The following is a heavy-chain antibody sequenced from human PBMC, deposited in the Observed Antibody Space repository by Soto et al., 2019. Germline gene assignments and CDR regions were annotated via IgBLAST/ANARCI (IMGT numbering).Heavy chain of an antibody. CDR3: ARVGWFGELLGWFDL. J-gene: IGHJ5*02. CDR1: GGSFSGYY. CDR2: INHSGST. D-gene: IGHD3-10*01. V-gene: IGHV4-34*01. Sequence: SETLSLTCAVYGGSFSGYYWSWIRQPPGKGLEWIGEINHSGSTNYNPSLKSRVTISVDTSKNQFSLKLSSVTAADTAVYYCARVGWFGELLGWFDLWGQGTLVTVSS.